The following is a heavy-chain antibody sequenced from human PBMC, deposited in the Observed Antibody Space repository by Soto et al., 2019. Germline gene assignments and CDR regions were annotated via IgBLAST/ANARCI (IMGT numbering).Heavy chain of an antibody. Sequence: GWSLRLSCAASGFTFSSYAMTWVRQAPGKGLEWVSGISGSGDSTYYADSVKGRFTISRDDFKNRLFLQMDSLRAEDTALYYCARDWGSDYGGLLESWGKGTLVTVSS. CDR2: ISGSGDST. CDR3: ARDWGSDYGGLLES. J-gene: IGHJ4*02. D-gene: IGHD4-17*01. CDR1: GFTFSSYA. V-gene: IGHV3-23*01.